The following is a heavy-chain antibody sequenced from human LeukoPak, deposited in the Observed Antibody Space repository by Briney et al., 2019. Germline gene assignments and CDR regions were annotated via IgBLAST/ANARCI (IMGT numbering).Heavy chain of an antibody. D-gene: IGHD2-15*01. CDR3: ARVFEGGFYYFDY. V-gene: IGHV3-21*01. CDR1: GFTFSSYS. Sequence: GGSLRLSCAASGFTFSSYSMNWVSQAPGKGLEWVSSISSSSSYIYYADSVKGRFTISRDNAKNSLYLQMNGLRAEDTAVYYCARVFEGGFYYFDYWGQGTLVTVSS. CDR2: ISSSSSYI. J-gene: IGHJ4*02.